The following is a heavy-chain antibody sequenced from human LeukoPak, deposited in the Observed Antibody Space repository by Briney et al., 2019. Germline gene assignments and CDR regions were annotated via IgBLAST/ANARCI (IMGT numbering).Heavy chain of an antibody. CDR2: IYYSGST. CDR3: ARGTQKYCSSTSCRGAYYYYYMDV. CDR1: SGSISDYY. D-gene: IGHD2-2*01. J-gene: IGHJ6*03. Sequence: KPSETLSLTCTVSSGSISDYYWSWIRQPPGKGLEWIGYIYYSGSTNYNPSLKSRVTILVDMSKNQFSLKLSSVTAADTAVYYCARGTQKYCSSTSCRGAYYYYYMDVWGKGTTVTVSS. V-gene: IGHV4-59*08.